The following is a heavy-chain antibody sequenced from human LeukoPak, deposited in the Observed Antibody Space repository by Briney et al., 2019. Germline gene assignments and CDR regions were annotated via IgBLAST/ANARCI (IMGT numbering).Heavy chain of an antibody. Sequence: ASVKVSCKASGGTFSSYAISWVRQAPGQGLEWMGRIIPILGIANYAQKFQGRVTITADKSTSTAYMELSSLRSEDTAVYYCARDGDYGDHYSLDYWGQGTLVTVSS. CDR2: IIPILGIA. J-gene: IGHJ4*02. CDR3: ARDGDYGDHYSLDY. V-gene: IGHV1-69*04. CDR1: GGTFSSYA. D-gene: IGHD4-17*01.